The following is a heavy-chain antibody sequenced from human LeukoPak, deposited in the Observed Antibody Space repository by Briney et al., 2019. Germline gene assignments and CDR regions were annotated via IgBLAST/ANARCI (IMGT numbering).Heavy chain of an antibody. V-gene: IGHV4-4*07. J-gene: IGHJ2*01. CDR1: GGSISSYY. Sequence: PSETLSLTCTVSGGSISSYYWSWIRQPAGKGLEWIGRIYTSGSTNYNPSLKSRVTMSVDTSKNQFSLKLSSVTAADTAVYYCARDRDCSSTSCSPYWYFDLRGRGTLVTVSS. CDR2: IYTSGST. D-gene: IGHD2-2*01. CDR3: ARDRDCSSTSCSPYWYFDL.